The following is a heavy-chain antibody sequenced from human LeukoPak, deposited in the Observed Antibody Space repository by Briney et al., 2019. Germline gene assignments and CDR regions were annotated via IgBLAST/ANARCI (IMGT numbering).Heavy chain of an antibody. CDR3: ARDTSPYYYMDV. CDR1: GFTFSSYA. V-gene: IGHV1-69*05. D-gene: IGHD3-3*01. J-gene: IGHJ6*03. Sequence: GGSLRLSCAASGFTFSSYAISWVRQAPGQGLEWMGGIIPIFGTANYTQKFQGRVTITTDESTSTAYMELSSLRSEDTAVYYCARDTSPYYYMDVWGKGTTVTVSS. CDR2: IIPIFGTA.